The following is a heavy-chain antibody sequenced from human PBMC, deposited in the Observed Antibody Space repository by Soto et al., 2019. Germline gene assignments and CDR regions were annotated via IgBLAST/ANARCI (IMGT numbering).Heavy chain of an antibody. CDR2: ISYDGSSK. CDR1: GFTFSSYA. D-gene: IGHD4-4*01. Sequence: SLRLSCAASGFTFSSYAMHWVRQAPGKGLEWVAVISYDGSSKYYADSVKGRFTISRDNSKNTLYLQMNSLRAEDTAVYYCARDYYSNYGGYYGMDVWGQGTTVTAP. V-gene: IGHV3-30-3*01. J-gene: IGHJ6*02. CDR3: ARDYYSNYGGYYGMDV.